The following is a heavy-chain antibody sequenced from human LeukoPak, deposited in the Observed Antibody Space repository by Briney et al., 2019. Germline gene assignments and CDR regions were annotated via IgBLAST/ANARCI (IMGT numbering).Heavy chain of an antibody. CDR3: SGGGLTSSSNRNWFDP. Sequence: PGGSLRLSCAASGFTFSSSAMNWVRQAPGKGMEWISGISGSCGSTYYADSVKGRFTISRDNSKNTLYLQMNSLRDEDTAVYYCSGGGLTSSSNRNWFDPWGQGTLVTVSS. D-gene: IGHD3-16*01. CDR2: ISGSCGST. J-gene: IGHJ5*02. CDR1: GFTFSSSA. V-gene: IGHV3-23*01.